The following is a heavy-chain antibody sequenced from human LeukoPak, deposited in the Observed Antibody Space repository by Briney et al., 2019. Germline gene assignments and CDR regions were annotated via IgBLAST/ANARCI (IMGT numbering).Heavy chain of an antibody. CDR3: ARVSGYCSGGACYSRRHFDH. V-gene: IGHV3-11*01. J-gene: IGHJ4*02. D-gene: IGHD2-15*01. Sequence: GGSLRLSCAASGFTFSDYYMTWIRQAPGKGLEWVSSISLSGNSIYYADSVKGRFTISRDNADNSLYLQMNSLRPEDTAVYYCARVSGYCSGGACYSRRHFDHWGQGTLVTVSS. CDR1: GFTFSDYY. CDR2: ISLSGNSI.